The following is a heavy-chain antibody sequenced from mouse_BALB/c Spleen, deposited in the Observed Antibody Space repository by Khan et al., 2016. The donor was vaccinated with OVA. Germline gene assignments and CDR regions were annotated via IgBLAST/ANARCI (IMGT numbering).Heavy chain of an antibody. CDR3: SRSGYGPFAY. CDR1: GYTFTSYY. CDR2: INPSSGGT. Sequence: QVQLKESGAELVKPGASVRLSCKASGYTFTSYYLYWVKQRPGQGLEWIGDINPSSGGTNFNEKFKSKATLTVDKSSSTAYIQLNSLTSEDSAVYFCSRSGYGPFAYWGQGTLVNVSA. J-gene: IGHJ3*01. D-gene: IGHD1-1*02. V-gene: IGHV1S81*02.